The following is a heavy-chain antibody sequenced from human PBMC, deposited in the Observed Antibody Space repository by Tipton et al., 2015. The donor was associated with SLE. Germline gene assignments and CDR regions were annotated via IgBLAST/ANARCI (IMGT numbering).Heavy chain of an antibody. CDR3: ARESLV. V-gene: IGHV3-9*01. CDR2: ISWNSGTV. Sequence: SLRLSCAASGFNFDDFAMHWVRQLPGKGLEWVSFISWNSGTVGYADSVKGRFTISRDNAKTSLYLQMNSLRAEDTAVYYCARESLVWGQGTLVTVSS. J-gene: IGHJ4*02. CDR1: GFNFDDFA. D-gene: IGHD2-8*02.